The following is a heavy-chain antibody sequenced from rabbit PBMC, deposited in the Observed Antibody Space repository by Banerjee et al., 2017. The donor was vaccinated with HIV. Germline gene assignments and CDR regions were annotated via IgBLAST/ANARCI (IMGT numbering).Heavy chain of an antibody. Sequence: QEQLVESGGGLVQPGGSLKLSCKASGFSFSNKYVMCWVRQAPGKGLEWIACINTSSGSTVYATWAKGRFTISKASWTTVTLQMTSLTAADTASYFCARAGDDNSSDYWIRIWDLWGPGTLVTVS. J-gene: IGHJ4*01. CDR1: GFSFSNKYV. CDR2: INTSSGST. D-gene: IGHD1-1*01. V-gene: IGHV1S45*01. CDR3: ARAGDDNSSDYWIRIWDL.